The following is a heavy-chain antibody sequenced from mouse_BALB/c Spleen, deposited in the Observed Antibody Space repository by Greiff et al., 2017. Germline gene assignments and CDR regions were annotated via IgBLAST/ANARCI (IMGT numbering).Heavy chain of an antibody. Sequence: QVQLKQSGPSLVQPSQSLSITCTVSGFSLTSYGVHWVRQSPGKGLEWLGVIWRGGSTDYNAAFMSRLSITKDNSKSQVFFKMNSLQADDTAIYYCAKNGDDGYYAAMDYWGQGTSVTVSS. D-gene: IGHD2-3*01. CDR1: GFSLTSYG. V-gene: IGHV2-5-1*01. CDR3: AKNGDDGYYAAMDY. J-gene: IGHJ4*01. CDR2: IWRGGST.